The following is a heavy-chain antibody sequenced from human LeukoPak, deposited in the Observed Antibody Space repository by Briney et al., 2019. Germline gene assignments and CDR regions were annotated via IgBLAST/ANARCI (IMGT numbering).Heavy chain of an antibody. CDR3: ANDIVVLPAAKTFDY. CDR2: ISGSGGST. J-gene: IGHJ4*02. CDR1: GFTFSSYA. D-gene: IGHD2-2*01. V-gene: IGHV3-23*01. Sequence: GGSLRRSCAASGFTFSSYAMSWVRQAPGKGLEWVSAISGSGGSTYYADSVKGRFTISRDNSKNTLYLQMNSLRAEDTAVYYCANDIVVLPAAKTFDYWGPGTLVTVSS.